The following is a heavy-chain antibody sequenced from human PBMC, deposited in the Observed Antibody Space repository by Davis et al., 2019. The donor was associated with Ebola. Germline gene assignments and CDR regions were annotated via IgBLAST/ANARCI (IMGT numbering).Heavy chain of an antibody. CDR2: IYYSGST. D-gene: IGHD2-15*01. V-gene: IGHV4-39*01. CDR1: GGSISSSSYY. Sequence: MPSETLSLTCTVPGGSISSSSYYWGWIRQPPGQGLEWTGSIYYSGSTYYNPSIKSRVTTSVDTSKNQFSLKLTSVTAADTAVYYCARREDVVVVVAASLYPYWFFDLWGRGTLVTVSS. J-gene: IGHJ2*01. CDR3: ARREDVVVVVAASLYPYWFFDL.